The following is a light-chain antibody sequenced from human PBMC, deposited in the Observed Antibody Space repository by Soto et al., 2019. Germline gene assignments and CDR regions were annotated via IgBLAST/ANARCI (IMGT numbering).Light chain of an antibody. CDR2: EVS. V-gene: IGLV2-8*01. Sequence: QSALTQPPSASGSPGQSVTISCTGTSSDVGAYKYVSWYQQYPGKAPNLMIYEVSKRPSGVPDRFSGSTSGNTASLTVSGLQAEDEADYYCTSYVGSNIWVFGGGTKLTVL. CDR1: SSDVGAYKY. J-gene: IGLJ3*02. CDR3: TSYVGSNIWV.